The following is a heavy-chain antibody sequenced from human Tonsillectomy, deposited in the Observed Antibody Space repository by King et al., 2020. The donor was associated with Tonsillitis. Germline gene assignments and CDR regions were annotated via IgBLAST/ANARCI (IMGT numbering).Heavy chain of an antibody. J-gene: IGHJ6*03. CDR3: AKDRYEFWSFMDV. Sequence: VQLVESGGGVVQPGRSLRLSCAASGFTFSSYGIHWVRQAPGKGLEWVAIISYDGSNKQYVDSVKGRFTISRDNSKNTLYLQMNSLRAEDTAVYYCAKDRYEFWSFMDVWGKGTTVIVSS. V-gene: IGHV3-30*18. CDR2: ISYDGSNK. D-gene: IGHD3-3*01. CDR1: GFTFSSYG.